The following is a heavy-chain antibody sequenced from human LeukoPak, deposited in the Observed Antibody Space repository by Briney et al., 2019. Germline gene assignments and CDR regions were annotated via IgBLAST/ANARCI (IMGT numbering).Heavy chain of an antibody. J-gene: IGHJ6*03. V-gene: IGHV3-53*01. CDR2: IYSDNT. D-gene: IGHD3-9*01. Sequence: GGSLRLSCTVSGFTVSSNSMSWVRQAPGKGLEWVSFIYSDNTHYSDSVKGRFTISRDNSKNTLYLQMNSLRAEDTAVYYCARKSDILTGYTTFNYYYYYMDVWGKGTTVTVSS. CDR3: ARKSDILTGYTTFNYYYYYMDV. CDR1: GFTVSSNS.